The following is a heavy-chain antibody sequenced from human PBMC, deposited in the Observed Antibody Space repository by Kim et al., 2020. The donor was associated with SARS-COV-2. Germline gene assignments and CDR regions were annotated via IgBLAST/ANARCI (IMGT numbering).Heavy chain of an antibody. CDR3: ASHRSIAVAGTWWFDP. J-gene: IGHJ5*02. Sequence: SVKVSCKASGGTFSSYAISWVRQAPGQGLEWMGRIIPILGIANYAQKFQGRVTITADKSTSTAYMELSSLRSEDTAVYYCASHRSIAVAGTWWFDPWGQGTLVTVSS. CDR2: IIPILGIA. V-gene: IGHV1-69*04. CDR1: GGTFSSYA. D-gene: IGHD6-19*01.